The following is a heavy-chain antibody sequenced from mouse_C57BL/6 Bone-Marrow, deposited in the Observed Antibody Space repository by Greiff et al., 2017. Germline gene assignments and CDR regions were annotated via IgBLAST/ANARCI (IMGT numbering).Heavy chain of an antibody. CDR1: GYTFTSYW. CDR3: AREGCYCSMDV. V-gene: IGHV1-64*01. Sequence: QVQLKQPGAELVKPGASVTLSCKASGYTFTSYWMHWVKQRPGQGLEWIGMIHPNSGSTNYNEKFKSKATLTVDKSSSTAYMQLSSLTSEDSAVFYSAREGCYCSMDVWGQGTSGTVAS. J-gene: IGHJ4*01. CDR2: IHPNSGST.